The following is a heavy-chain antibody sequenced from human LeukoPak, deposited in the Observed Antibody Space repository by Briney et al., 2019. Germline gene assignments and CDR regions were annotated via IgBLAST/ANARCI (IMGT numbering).Heavy chain of an antibody. CDR3: ARQYGNWYFDL. D-gene: IGHD4-17*01. V-gene: IGHV4-59*08. CDR1: GGSISSYY. CDR2: IYSSGST. J-gene: IGHJ2*01. Sequence: SETLSLTCPVSGGSISSYYWSWIRQPPGKGLEWIGYIYSSGSTSYNPSLKSRVTISVDTSKNQFPLKLSSVTAADTAVYYCARQYGNWYFDLWGRGTLVTVSS.